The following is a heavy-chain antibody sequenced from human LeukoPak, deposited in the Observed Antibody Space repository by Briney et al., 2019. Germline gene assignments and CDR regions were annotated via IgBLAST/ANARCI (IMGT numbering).Heavy chain of an antibody. V-gene: IGHV3-74*01. CDR1: EFTFSSYW. Sequence: GGSLRLSCAASEFTFSSYWMHWVRQAPGKGLVWVSRINSDGSSTSYADSVKGRFTISRDNAKNTLYLQMNSLRAEDTAAYYCAREEGVAAATTYYYYGMDVWGQGTTVTVSS. J-gene: IGHJ6*02. CDR2: INSDGSST. CDR3: AREEGVAAATTYYYYGMDV. D-gene: IGHD6-13*01.